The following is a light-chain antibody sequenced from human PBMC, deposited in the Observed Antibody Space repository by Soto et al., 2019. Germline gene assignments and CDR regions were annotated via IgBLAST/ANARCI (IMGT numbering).Light chain of an antibody. J-gene: IGLJ1*01. CDR1: NSDVGNYNH. CDR3: SSYTTSNTRQIV. V-gene: IGLV2-14*02. Sequence: LTQPASVSGTPGQSITISCTGTNSDVGNYNHVSWYQQYPGKAPKLMIYEVSKRPSGVSSPFSGSKSANTASLTISGLQPEDEADYYCSSYTTSNTRQIVFGTGTKVTVL. CDR2: EVS.